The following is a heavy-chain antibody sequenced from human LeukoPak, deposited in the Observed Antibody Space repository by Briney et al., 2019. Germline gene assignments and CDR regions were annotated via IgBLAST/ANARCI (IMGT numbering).Heavy chain of an antibody. J-gene: IGHJ4*02. CDR2: ISGSGGAT. Sequence: PGGSLRLSCAASGFTFSSSAMSWVRQAPGRGLEWVSTISGSGGATYYADSVKGRFTISSDNSKNTLYLQMNSLRAEDTAVYYCAKDRPIFMDWGQGTQVTVSS. D-gene: IGHD3-10*01. CDR1: GFTFSSSA. CDR3: AKDRPIFMD. V-gene: IGHV3-23*01.